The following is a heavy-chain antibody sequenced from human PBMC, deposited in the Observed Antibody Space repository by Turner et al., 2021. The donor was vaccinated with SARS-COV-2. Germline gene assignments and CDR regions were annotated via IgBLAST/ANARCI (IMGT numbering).Heavy chain of an antibody. D-gene: IGHD3-10*01. J-gene: IGHJ6*02. Sequence: QLQLQESGPGLVKPSEPLSLPCPVSGGPISSSSYYWGWIRQPPGKGLEWIGSIYYSGSTYYNPSLKSRVTISVDTSKNQFSLKLSSVTAADTAVYYCASQEALVPSYYYYYYGMDVWGQGTTVTVSS. CDR1: GGPISSSSYY. CDR3: ASQEALVPSYYYYYYGMDV. CDR2: IYYSGST. V-gene: IGHV4-39*01.